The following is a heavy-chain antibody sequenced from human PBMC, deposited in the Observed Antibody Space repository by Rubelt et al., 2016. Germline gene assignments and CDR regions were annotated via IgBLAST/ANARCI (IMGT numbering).Heavy chain of an antibody. J-gene: IGHJ4*02. Sequence: QVQLQESGPGLVKPSETLSLTCTVSGGSISSYYWSWIRQPPGKGLEWIGNVYHSGSTYYNPSLKSRVTISVDTSKNQFSLRLSSVTAADTAVYYCARGPYSSGWYGDYWGQGTLVTVSS. D-gene: IGHD6-19*01. CDR3: ARGPYSSGWYGDY. CDR2: VYHSGST. CDR1: GGSISSYY. V-gene: IGHV4-59*08.